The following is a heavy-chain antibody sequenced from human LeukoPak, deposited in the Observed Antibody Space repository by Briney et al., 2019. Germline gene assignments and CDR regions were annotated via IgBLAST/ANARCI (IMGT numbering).Heavy chain of an antibody. V-gene: IGHV4-39*07. CDR2: ICYSGST. Sequence: SETLSLTCTVSGGSISSSSYYWGWIRQPPGKGLEWIGSICYSGSTYYNPSLKSRVTISVDTSKNQFSLKLSSVTAADTAVYYCARALPLGYCSSTSCYTWFDPWGQGTLVTVSS. J-gene: IGHJ5*02. D-gene: IGHD2-2*02. CDR3: ARALPLGYCSSTSCYTWFDP. CDR1: GGSISSSSYY.